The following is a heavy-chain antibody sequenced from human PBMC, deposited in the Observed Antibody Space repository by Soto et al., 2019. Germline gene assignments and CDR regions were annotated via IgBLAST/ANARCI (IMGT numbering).Heavy chain of an antibody. Sequence: GASVKVSCKVSGYTLTELSMHWVRQAPGKGLEWMGGFDPEDGETIYAQKFQGRVTMTEDTSTDTAYMELSSLRSEDTAVYYCAASIHFETLAGRQNFDYWGQGTLVTVSS. CDR2: FDPEDGET. CDR1: GYTLTELS. CDR3: AASIHFETLAGRQNFDY. J-gene: IGHJ4*02. V-gene: IGHV1-24*01. D-gene: IGHD3-9*01.